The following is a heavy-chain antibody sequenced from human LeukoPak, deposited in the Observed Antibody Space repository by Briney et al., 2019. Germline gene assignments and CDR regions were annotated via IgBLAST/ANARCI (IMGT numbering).Heavy chain of an antibody. Sequence: SETLSLTCTVSGGSISSSSHYWGWIRQPPGKGLEWIGSIYYSGSTYYNPSLKSRVTISVDTSKNQFSLKLSSVTAADTAVYYCARALVSVAGTPDFDYWGQGTLVTVSS. CDR2: IYYSGST. D-gene: IGHD6-19*01. V-gene: IGHV4-39*07. CDR1: GGSISSSSHY. J-gene: IGHJ4*02. CDR3: ARALVSVAGTPDFDY.